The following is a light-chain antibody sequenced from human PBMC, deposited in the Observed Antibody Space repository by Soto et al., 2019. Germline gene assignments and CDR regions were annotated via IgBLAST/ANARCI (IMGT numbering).Light chain of an antibody. CDR3: QQRSNWGWT. Sequence: EIVLTQSPGTLSLSPGESATLSCRASESVCTNCLAWYQQKPGRPPRLLLYDASNRATGIPARFSGSGSGTDFTLTISSLEPEDFAVYYCQQRSNWGWTFGQGTKVDIK. V-gene: IGKV3D-20*02. J-gene: IGKJ1*01. CDR2: DAS. CDR1: ESVCTNC.